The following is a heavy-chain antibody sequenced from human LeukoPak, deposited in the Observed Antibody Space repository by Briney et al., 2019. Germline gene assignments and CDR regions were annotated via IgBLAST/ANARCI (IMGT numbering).Heavy chain of an antibody. CDR2: ISGSGGST. CDR1: GFTFSSYG. V-gene: IGHV3-23*01. J-gene: IGHJ4*02. D-gene: IGHD2-2*01. Sequence: GGSLRLSCAASGFTFSSYGMHWVRQAPGKGLEWVSAISGSGGSTYYADSVKGRFTISRDNSKNTLYLQMNSLRAEDTAVYYCAKDRGEVVPAAGFDYWGQGTLVTVSS. CDR3: AKDRGEVVPAAGFDY.